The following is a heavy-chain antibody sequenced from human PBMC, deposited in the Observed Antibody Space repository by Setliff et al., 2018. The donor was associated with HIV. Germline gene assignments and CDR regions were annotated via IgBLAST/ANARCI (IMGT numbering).Heavy chain of an antibody. CDR1: GGSIRSHY. CDR3: ARLRGSYDFSNWFDP. V-gene: IGHV4-59*11. CDR2: INYSGST. D-gene: IGHD3-3*01. J-gene: IGHJ5*02. Sequence: SETLSLTCTVSGGSIRSHYWSWIRQPPGKRLEWIGYINYSGSTNYNPSLKSRVTISVDTAKNQFSLKLISVTAADTAVYYCARLRGSYDFSNWFDPWGQGTQVTVSS.